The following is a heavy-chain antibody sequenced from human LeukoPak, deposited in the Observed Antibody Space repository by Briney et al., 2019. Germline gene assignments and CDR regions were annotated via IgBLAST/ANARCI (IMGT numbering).Heavy chain of an antibody. CDR1: GYTFTSYG. Sequence: GASVKVSCTASGYTFTSYGISWVRQAPGQGLEWMACISAYNGNTNYAQKLQGRVTITRDTSTSTVYMEMNSLRADDTAVYYCARESSGGSCYYWGQGTLVTVSS. V-gene: IGHV1-18*01. J-gene: IGHJ4*02. D-gene: IGHD2-15*01. CDR3: ARESSGGSCYY. CDR2: ISAYNGNT.